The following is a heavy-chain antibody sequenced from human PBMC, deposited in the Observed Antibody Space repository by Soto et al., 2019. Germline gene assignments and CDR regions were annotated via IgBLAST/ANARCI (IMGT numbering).Heavy chain of an antibody. CDR3: ARPDFGDYWYGDL. CDR2: IIPALGTA. CDR1: GGTFSSHT. J-gene: IGHJ2*01. D-gene: IGHD4-17*01. Sequence: QDQLVQSGSEVKKPGSSVKVSCKASGGTFSSHTFSWVRQAPGQGLEWMGRIIPALGTATYAQKFQGRVMSTAHESATTVYIELNTLRSEETEVYYCARPDFGDYWYGDLWGSGTLVTVSS. V-gene: IGHV1-69*08.